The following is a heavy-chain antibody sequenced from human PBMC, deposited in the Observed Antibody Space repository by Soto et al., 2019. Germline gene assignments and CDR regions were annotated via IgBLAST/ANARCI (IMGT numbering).Heavy chain of an antibody. D-gene: IGHD1-26*01. CDR2: INGRGNYI. J-gene: IGHJ4*02. CDR3: VREDGKVGTNSAFDY. V-gene: IGHV3-21*01. CDR1: GFTFSTYT. Sequence: GGSLRLSCASSGFTFSTYTMNWVRQAPGKGLEWVSSINGRGNYIYYAESVKGRFTISRDDAKNSLYLQMDRLRAEDTALYYCVREDGKVGTNSAFDYWGLGALVTVSS.